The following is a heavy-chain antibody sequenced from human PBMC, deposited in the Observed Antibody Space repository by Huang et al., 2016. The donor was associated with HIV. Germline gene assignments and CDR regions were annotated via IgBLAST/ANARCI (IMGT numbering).Heavy chain of an antibody. D-gene: IGHD3-10*01. CDR2: LYYSGST. J-gene: IGHJ4*02. V-gene: IGHV4-39*02. CDR3: ARLPGSITMIRGVITDPY. Sequence: QLQLQESGPGLVKPSETLSLTCTVSGGSIRSDNYYWGWIRQPPGKGLEWIGRLYYSGSTYYNPYLKRRVTITVDTAKNHFSLRRRSVTAADTAVYYCARLPGSITMIRGVITDPYWGQGTLVTVSS. CDR1: GGSIRSDNYY.